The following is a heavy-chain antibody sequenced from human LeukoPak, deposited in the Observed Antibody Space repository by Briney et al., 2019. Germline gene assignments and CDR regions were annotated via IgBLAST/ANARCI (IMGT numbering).Heavy chain of an antibody. Sequence: TSGTLSLTCGVTGVSISNNWWTWVRQPPGKGLEWIGEISQSARTNYNPSLKSRVTMSIDKSRNQFSLRMTSVTAADTAVYYCARPNPDYTRTPSDVYGMDVWGQGTTVTVSS. CDR2: ISQSART. J-gene: IGHJ6*02. D-gene: IGHD4-11*01. V-gene: IGHV4-4*02. CDR3: ARPNPDYTRTPSDVYGMDV. CDR1: GVSISNNW.